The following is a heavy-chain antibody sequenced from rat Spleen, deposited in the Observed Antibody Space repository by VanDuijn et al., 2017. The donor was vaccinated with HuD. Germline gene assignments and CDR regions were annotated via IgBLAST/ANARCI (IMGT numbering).Heavy chain of an antibody. Sequence: EVQLVESGGTLVQPGRSLKLSCAASGFTFNNHWMYWVRQAPGKGLEWVSSINTDGGTTDYPDSVKGRFTISRDNAENTVYLQMNSLRSEDTATYYCAKISGFPYWGHGTLVTVSS. V-gene: IGHV5-58*01. CDR2: INTDGGTT. CDR1: GFTFNNHW. J-gene: IGHJ3*01. CDR3: AKISGFPY.